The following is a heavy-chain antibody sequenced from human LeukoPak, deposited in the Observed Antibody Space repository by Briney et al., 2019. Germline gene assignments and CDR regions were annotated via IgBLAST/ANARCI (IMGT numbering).Heavy chain of an antibody. J-gene: IGHJ4*02. CDR1: GFTVSSNY. Sequence: GGSLRLSCAASGFTVSSNYMTWVRQAPGKGLEWVYVLYSGGTPNYAASVKGRFTISRDNSKNTLYLLMNSLRPEDTAVYYCARELHWGQGTLVTVSS. CDR2: LYSGGTP. V-gene: IGHV3-66*02. CDR3: ARELH. D-gene: IGHD1-26*01.